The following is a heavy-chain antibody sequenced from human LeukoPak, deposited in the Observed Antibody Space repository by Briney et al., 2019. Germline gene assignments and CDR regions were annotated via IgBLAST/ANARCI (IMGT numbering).Heavy chain of an antibody. D-gene: IGHD2-2*01. CDR3: ARDKNGQYCSSTSCYLSWFDP. Sequence: GASVKVSCTASGYTFTSYGISRVRQAPGQGLEWMGWISAYNGNTNYAQKLQGRVTMTTDTSTSTAYMELRSLRSDDTAVYYCARDKNGQYCSSTSCYLSWFDPWGQGTLVTVSS. V-gene: IGHV1-18*01. CDR2: ISAYNGNT. J-gene: IGHJ5*02. CDR1: GYTFTSYG.